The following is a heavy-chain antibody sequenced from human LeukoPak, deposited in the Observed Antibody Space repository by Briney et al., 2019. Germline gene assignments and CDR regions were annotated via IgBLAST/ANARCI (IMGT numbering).Heavy chain of an antibody. CDR2: ISSGGSTI. Sequence: GGSLRLSCAASGFTFSSYEMNWVRQAPGKGLEWVSYISSGGSTIYYADSVKGRFTISRDNAKNSLYLQMNSLRAEDTAVYYCAREGVAVAGTKFDCWGEGTLVSASS. J-gene: IGHJ4*02. V-gene: IGHV3-48*03. CDR1: GFTFSSYE. CDR3: AREGVAVAGTKFDC. D-gene: IGHD6-19*01.